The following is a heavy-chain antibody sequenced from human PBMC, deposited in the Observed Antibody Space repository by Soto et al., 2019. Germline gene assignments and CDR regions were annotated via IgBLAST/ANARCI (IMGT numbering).Heavy chain of an antibody. V-gene: IGHV4-39*01. CDR2: IYYSGST. J-gene: IGHJ1*01. CDR3: ARHHDYGGDSGLYFQH. Sequence: SETLSLTCTVSGGSISSSSYYWGWIRQPPGKGLEWIGSIYYSGSTYYNPSLKSRVTISVDTSKNQFSLKLSSVTAADTAVYYCARHHDYGGDSGLYFQHWGQGTLVTVSS. CDR1: GGSISSSSYY. D-gene: IGHD4-17*01.